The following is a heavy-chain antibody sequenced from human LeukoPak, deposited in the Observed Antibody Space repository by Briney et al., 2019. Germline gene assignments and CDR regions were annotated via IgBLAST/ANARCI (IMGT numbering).Heavy chain of an antibody. CDR1: GGSISSDDKY. Sequence: SETLSLTCTGSGGSISSDDKYWSWIRQPPGEGLEWIGNIYHSGSTNYNPSLKSRVTISVDRSKNQFSLKVNSVTAADTAVYYCARHFRVATIGDASDIWGQGTMVTVSP. V-gene: IGHV4-30-2*01. D-gene: IGHD5-12*01. CDR2: IYHSGST. J-gene: IGHJ3*02. CDR3: ARHFRVATIGDASDI.